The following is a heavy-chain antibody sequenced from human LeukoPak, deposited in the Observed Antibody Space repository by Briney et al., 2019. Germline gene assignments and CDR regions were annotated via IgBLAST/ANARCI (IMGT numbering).Heavy chain of an antibody. J-gene: IGHJ6*02. CDR1: GGTFSSYA. V-gene: IGHV1-69*05. CDR3: ARERGVRLTGYGMDV. CDR2: IIPIFGTA. Sequence: ASVKVSCKASGGTFSSYAISWVRQAPGQGLEWMGGIIPIFGTANYAQKFQGRVTITTDESTSTAYMELSSLRSEDTAVYYCARERGVRLTGYGMDVWGQGTTVTVSS. D-gene: IGHD1-14*01.